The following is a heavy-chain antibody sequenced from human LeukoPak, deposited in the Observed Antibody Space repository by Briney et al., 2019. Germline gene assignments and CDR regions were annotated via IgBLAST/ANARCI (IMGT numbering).Heavy chain of an antibody. D-gene: IGHD4-23*01. V-gene: IGHV3-23*01. Sequence: GGSLRLSCVASGFTFSTYAMTWVRQAPGKGLEWVSAISGRGGSTYYADSVKGRFTISRDNSKKTVYLQMNSLRAEDTAVYYCAKDVTVVTPRDLFDYWGQGTLVTVSS. CDR3: AKDVTVVTPRDLFDY. CDR2: ISGRGGST. J-gene: IGHJ4*02. CDR1: GFTFSTYA.